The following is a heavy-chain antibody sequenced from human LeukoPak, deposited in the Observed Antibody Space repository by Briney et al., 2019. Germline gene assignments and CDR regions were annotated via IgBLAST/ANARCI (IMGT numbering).Heavy chain of an antibody. D-gene: IGHD2-21*02. V-gene: IGHV3-7*03. CDR2: INQDGGTE. J-gene: IGHJ5*02. CDR3: ARDRTGGDRRFDP. CDR1: GFTFTNYW. Sequence: GGSRRLSCAAYGFTFTNYWLTWVRQAPGKGLEWVANINQDGGTEYYVDSMKGRFTISRDNAKNSLYLQMNSLRAEDTAVYYCARDRTGGDRRFDPWGQGTLVTVSS.